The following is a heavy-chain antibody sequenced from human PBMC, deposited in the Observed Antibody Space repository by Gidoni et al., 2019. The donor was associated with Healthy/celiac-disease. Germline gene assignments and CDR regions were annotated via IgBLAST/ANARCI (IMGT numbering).Heavy chain of an antibody. Sequence: QVQLQESGPGLVNPSQPLSLTCTVSGASISSGGYYWSWIRQHPGKGLEWIGYIYYSGSTYYNPSLKSRVTIAVDTSKNQFSLKLSSVTAADTAVYYCARVGDGYNPYDYWGQGTLVTVSS. CDR1: GASISSGGYY. CDR2: IYYSGST. J-gene: IGHJ4*02. V-gene: IGHV4-31*03. CDR3: ARVGDGYNPYDY. D-gene: IGHD5-12*01.